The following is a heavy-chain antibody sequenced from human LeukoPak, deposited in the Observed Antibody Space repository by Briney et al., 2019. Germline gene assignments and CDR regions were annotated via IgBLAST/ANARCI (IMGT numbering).Heavy chain of an antibody. CDR1: GGSISSGGYS. D-gene: IGHD3-10*01. J-gene: IGHJ4*02. V-gene: IGHV4-30-2*01. Sequence: SETLSLTCSVSGGSISSGGYSWTWIRQPPGKGLEWIGYIYHSGSTYYNPSLKSRVTISVDRSKNQFSLNLRSVTAADTAVYYCGTSSGGSGTYFDYWGQGTLVTVSS. CDR2: IYHSGST. CDR3: GTSSGGSGTYFDY.